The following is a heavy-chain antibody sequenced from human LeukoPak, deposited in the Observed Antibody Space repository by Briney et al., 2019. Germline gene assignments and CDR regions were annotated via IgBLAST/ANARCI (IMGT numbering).Heavy chain of an antibody. Sequence: SGPTLVIPTQTLTLTCTFSGFSLYSSGVGVGWIHQPPGRALEWLAVIYWDDDKRYNPSLRSRLTMSKDASRNQVFLVVANMDPVDTATYYCAHRRPGHLTGWDNSYFDNWGPGTLVTVSS. CDR2: IYWDDDK. D-gene: IGHD1/OR15-1a*01. CDR1: GFSLYSSGVG. CDR3: AHRRPGHLTGWDNSYFDN. J-gene: IGHJ4*02. V-gene: IGHV2-5*02.